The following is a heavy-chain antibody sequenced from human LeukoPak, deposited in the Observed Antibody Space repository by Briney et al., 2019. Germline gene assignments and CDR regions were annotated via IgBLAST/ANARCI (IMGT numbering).Heavy chain of an antibody. CDR3: ASFYSRGYDDY. V-gene: IGHV3-23*01. CDR1: GFTFSSYA. D-gene: IGHD5-18*01. CDR2: ISGSGGST. Sequence: GRSLRLSCAASGFTFSSYAMSWVRQAPGKGLEWVSAISGSGGSTYYADSVKGRFTISRDNSKNTLYLQMNSLRAEDTAVYYCASFYSRGYDDYWGQGTLVTVSS. J-gene: IGHJ4*02.